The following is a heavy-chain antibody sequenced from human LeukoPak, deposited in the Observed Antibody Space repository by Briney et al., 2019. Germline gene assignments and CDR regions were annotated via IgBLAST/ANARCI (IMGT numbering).Heavy chain of an antibody. Sequence: SQTLSLTCAISGDSVSSNSAAWNWLRQSPSRGLEWLGRTYYRSRWYNEYAVSVKSRLTINPDTSKNQFSLQLNSVTPEDTAVYYCARTRNGMDVWGQGITVTVSS. CDR1: GDSVSSNSAA. CDR2: TYYRSRWYN. J-gene: IGHJ6*02. V-gene: IGHV6-1*01. CDR3: ARTRNGMDV.